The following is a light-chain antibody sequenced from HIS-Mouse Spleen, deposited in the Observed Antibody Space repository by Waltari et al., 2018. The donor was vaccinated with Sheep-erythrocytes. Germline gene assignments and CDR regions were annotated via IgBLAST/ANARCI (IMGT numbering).Light chain of an antibody. CDR1: QGMSSA. CDR3: QQFNSYPYT. Sequence: AIQLTQSTSSLSASVGDRVTITCRASQGMSSALGWYQQKPGKAPKLLVYDASSLESGVPSRFSGSGSGTDFTLTISSLQPEDFATYYCQQFNSYPYTFGQGTKLEIK. J-gene: IGKJ2*01. CDR2: DAS. V-gene: IGKV1-13*02.